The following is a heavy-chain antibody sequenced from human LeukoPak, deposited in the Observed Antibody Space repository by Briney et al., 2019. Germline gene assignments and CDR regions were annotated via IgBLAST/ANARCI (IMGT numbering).Heavy chain of an antibody. CDR3: ASQPAAADVDY. V-gene: IGHV3-7*03. CDR2: IKPDGSKK. D-gene: IGHD2-2*01. J-gene: IGHJ4*02. CDR1: RFTFSSYW. Sequence: PGGSLRLSCAASRFTFSSYWMTWVRQAPGKGLEGVANIKPDGSKKSYVDSVKGRFTIPRDNAKNSLYLQMNSLRADDTGVYYCASQPAAADVDYWGQGTLVTVSS.